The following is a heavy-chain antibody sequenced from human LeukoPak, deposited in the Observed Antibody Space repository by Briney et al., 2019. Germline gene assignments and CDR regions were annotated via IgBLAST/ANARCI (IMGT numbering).Heavy chain of an antibody. CDR1: GGSISSSSYY. J-gene: IGHJ4*02. D-gene: IGHD1-26*01. CDR2: IYYSGST. Sequence: SETLSLTCTVSGGSISSSSYYWGWIRQPPGKGLEWIGSIYYSGSTYYNPSLKSRVTISVDTSKNQFSLKLSSVTAADTAVYYCARVSRLEATVNFDYWGQGTLVTVSS. V-gene: IGHV4-39*07. CDR3: ARVSRLEATVNFDY.